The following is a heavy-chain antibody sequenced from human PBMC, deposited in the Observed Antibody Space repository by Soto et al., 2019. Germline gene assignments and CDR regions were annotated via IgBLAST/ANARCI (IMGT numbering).Heavy chain of an antibody. CDR2: IYYSGST. CDR3: ARPDFWSGYSFDP. V-gene: IGHV4-31*01. D-gene: IGHD3-3*01. Sequence: PSETLSLTCTVSGGSISSGGYYWSWIRQHPGKGLEWIGYIYYSGSTYYNPSLKSLVTISVDTSKNQFSLKLSSVTASDTAVYYCARPDFWSGYSFDPWGQGTLVTVSS. CDR1: GGSISSGGYY. J-gene: IGHJ5*02.